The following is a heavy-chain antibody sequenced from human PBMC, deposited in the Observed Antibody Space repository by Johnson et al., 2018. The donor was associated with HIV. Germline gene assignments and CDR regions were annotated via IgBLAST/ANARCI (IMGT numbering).Heavy chain of an antibody. CDR1: GFTFSSYG. CDR2: IWYDGSNK. J-gene: IGHJ3*02. V-gene: IGHV3-33*06. D-gene: IGHD1-26*01. CDR3: AKRHGPIVGATNDAFDI. Sequence: QVQLVESGGGVVQPGRSLRLSCAASGFTFSSYGMHWVRQAPGKGLEWVAVIWYDGSNKYYADSVKGRFTISRDNSKNPLYLQMNSLRAEDTAVYYCAKRHGPIVGATNDAFDIWGQWTMVTVSS.